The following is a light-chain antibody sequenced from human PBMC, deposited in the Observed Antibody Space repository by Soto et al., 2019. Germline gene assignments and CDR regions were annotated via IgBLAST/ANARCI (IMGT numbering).Light chain of an antibody. Sequence: QSALTQPASVSGSPGQSVTISCTRPRSDIGDSNFISWYQHSPGKAPRLLIYEVNNRPSGISSRFAGSKAGNTASLTISGLLDDDEGDYFCASFRSGTILIFGSGTKLTVL. CDR1: RSDIGDSNF. J-gene: IGLJ6*01. CDR2: EVN. CDR3: ASFRSGTILI. V-gene: IGLV2-14*01.